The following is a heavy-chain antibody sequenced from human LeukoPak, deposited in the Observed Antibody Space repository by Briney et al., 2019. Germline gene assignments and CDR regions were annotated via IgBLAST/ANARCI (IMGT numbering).Heavy chain of an antibody. CDR1: GFTFSRHA. CDR2: ITSSGSYR. J-gene: IGHJ4*02. CDR3: ASENIVGTSGALFDY. D-gene: IGHD5-12*01. Sequence: GGSLRLSCAASGFTFSRHAMNWVRQAPGKGLEWVSSITSSGSYRYHSDSVKGRFTISRDNAKNSLYLQMNSLRVEDTAMYYCASENIVGTSGALFDYWGQGTLVTVSS. V-gene: IGHV3-21*01.